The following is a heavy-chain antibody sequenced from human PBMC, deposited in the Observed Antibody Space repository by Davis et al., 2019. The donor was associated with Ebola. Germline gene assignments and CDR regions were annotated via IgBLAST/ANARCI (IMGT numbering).Heavy chain of an antibody. Sequence: ASVKVSCKVSGYTLTELSMHWVRQAPGKGLEWMGGFDPENGETIYAQKFQGRVTMTEDTSTDTAYMELSSLRSEDTAVYYCATDPWNYNNSYYYGMDVWGQGTTVTVSS. CDR1: GYTLTELS. D-gene: IGHD1-7*01. J-gene: IGHJ6*02. V-gene: IGHV1-24*01. CDR3: ATDPWNYNNSYYYGMDV. CDR2: FDPENGET.